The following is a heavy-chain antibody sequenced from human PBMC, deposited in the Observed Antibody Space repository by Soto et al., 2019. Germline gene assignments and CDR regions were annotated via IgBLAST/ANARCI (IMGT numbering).Heavy chain of an antibody. V-gene: IGHV1-2*04. CDR1: GYTFTGYY. CDR3: ARERGYSGYGYFDY. Sequence: ASVKVSCKASGYTFTGYYMHCVRQAPGQGLEWMGWINPNSGGTNYAQKFQGWVTMTRDTSISTAYMELSRLRSDDTAVYYCARERGYSGYGYFDYWGQGTLVTVSS. D-gene: IGHD5-12*01. J-gene: IGHJ4*02. CDR2: INPNSGGT.